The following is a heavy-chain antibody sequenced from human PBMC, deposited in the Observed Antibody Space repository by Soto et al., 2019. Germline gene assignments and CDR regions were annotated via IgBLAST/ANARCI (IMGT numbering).Heavy chain of an antibody. CDR1: GDSISRSY. Sequence: PSATPPLTCTVSGDSISRSYWAWIRQSLGKGLEWIAYIYYSGTTNYNPSLESRASISMDTSKNQFSLKLSSVTAADTAVYYCARDRGKQKLVYGMDGRCQGTTVTVSS. D-gene: IGHD6-13*01. J-gene: IGHJ6*02. V-gene: IGHV4-59*01. CDR2: IYYSGTT. CDR3: ARDRGKQKLVYGMDG.